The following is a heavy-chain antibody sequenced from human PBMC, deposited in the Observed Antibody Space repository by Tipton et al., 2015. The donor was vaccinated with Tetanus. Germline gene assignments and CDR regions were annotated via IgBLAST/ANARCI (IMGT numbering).Heavy chain of an antibody. J-gene: IGHJ6*02. V-gene: IGHV3-33*01. Sequence: AASGFTFSSYGMHWVRQAPGKGLEWVAVIWYDGSNKYYADSVKGRFTISRDNSKNTLYLQMNSLRAEDTAVYYCARDPSIVVVVAATQPGGYYYYYGMDVWGQGTTVTVSS. CDR2: IWYDGSNK. D-gene: IGHD2-15*01. CDR3: ARDPSIVVVVAATQPGGYYYYYGMDV. CDR1: GFTFSSYG.